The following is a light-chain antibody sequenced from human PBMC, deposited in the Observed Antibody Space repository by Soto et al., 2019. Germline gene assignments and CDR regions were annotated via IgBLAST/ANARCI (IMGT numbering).Light chain of an antibody. Sequence: EVGMTQSPTTLSVSPGERATLSCRASQSVSSNLAWYQQKPGQAPRLLLYGASTRATGIPARLSGSGSVTEFTLTISGLQAEDFALYYCQQYNNWPPWTFGQGTKVEIK. CDR1: QSVSSN. CDR3: QQYNNWPPWT. V-gene: IGKV3-15*01. CDR2: GAS. J-gene: IGKJ1*01.